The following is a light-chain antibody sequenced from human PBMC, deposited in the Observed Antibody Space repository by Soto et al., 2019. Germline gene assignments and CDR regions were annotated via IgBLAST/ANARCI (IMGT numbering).Light chain of an antibody. V-gene: IGKV3-20*01. J-gene: IGKJ1*01. CDR2: GAS. Sequence: EIVLAQSPGTLSVSPGERATLSCMASQSVSNNYLAWYQQKPGQAPRLLIYGASNRATGIPDRFSGSGSGTDFTLTISRLEPEDFAVYYCQRYGSSGTFGQGTKVDIK. CDR3: QRYGSSGT. CDR1: QSVSNNY.